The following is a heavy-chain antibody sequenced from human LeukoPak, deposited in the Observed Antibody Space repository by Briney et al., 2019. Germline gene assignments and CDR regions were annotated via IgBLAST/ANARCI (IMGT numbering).Heavy chain of an antibody. CDR2: IYSGGST. J-gene: IGHJ4*02. D-gene: IGHD3-9*01. CDR1: EFSVGSNY. V-gene: IGHV3-66*01. CDR3: ARDFDQWSWDL. Sequence: GGSLRLSCAASEFSVGSNYMTWVRQAPGKGLEWVSLIYSGGSTYYADSVKGRFTISRDNAKNSLYLQMNSLRAEDTAVYYCARDFDQWSWDLWGQGTLVTVSS.